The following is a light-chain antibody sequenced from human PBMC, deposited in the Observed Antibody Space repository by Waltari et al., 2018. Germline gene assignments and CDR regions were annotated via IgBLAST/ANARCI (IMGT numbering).Light chain of an antibody. V-gene: IGLV2-14*03. J-gene: IGLJ2*01. Sequence: QSALTQPASVSGSPGQSITISCTGTSSDVGGYSYASWYQQHPGKVPKLMIYDVTNRPSGVSNRFSGSKSGNTASLTISGLQVEDEADYYCSSYTTSTTVVFGGGTKLTVL. CDR3: SSYTTSTTVV. CDR2: DVT. CDR1: SSDVGGYSY.